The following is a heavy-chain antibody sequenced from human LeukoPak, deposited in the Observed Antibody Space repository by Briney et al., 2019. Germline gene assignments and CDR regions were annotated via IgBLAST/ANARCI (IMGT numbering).Heavy chain of an antibody. V-gene: IGHV4-59*01. D-gene: IGHD3-16*02. CDR3: AREIRFYDYVWGSYRSNYYYYYMDV. CDR2: IYYSGST. CDR1: GGSISSYY. Sequence: SETLSLTCTVSGGSISSYYWSWIRQPPGKGLEWIGYIYYSGSTNYNPSLKSRVTISVATSKQQISLKLRSVPAADPAVYYCAREIRFYDYVWGSYRSNYYYYYMDVWGKGTTVTVSS. J-gene: IGHJ6*03.